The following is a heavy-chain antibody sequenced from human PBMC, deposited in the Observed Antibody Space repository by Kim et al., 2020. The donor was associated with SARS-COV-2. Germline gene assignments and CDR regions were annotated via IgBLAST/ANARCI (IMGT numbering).Heavy chain of an antibody. CDR2: IYTSGST. J-gene: IGHJ4*02. Sequence: SETLSLTCTVSGGSISSGSYYWSWIRQPAGKGLEWMGRIYTSGSTNYNPSLKSRVTISVDTSKNQFSLKLSSVTAADTAVYYCARVAAAGTRWGQGTLVTVSS. V-gene: IGHV4-61*02. D-gene: IGHD6-13*01. CDR1: GGSISSGSYY. CDR3: ARVAAAGTR.